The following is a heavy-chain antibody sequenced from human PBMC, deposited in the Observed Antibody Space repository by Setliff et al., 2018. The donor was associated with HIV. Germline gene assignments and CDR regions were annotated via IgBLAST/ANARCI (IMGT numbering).Heavy chain of an antibody. D-gene: IGHD3-3*01. V-gene: IGHV1-18*01. J-gene: IGHJ4*02. CDR1: GSSFTSYG. Sequence: ASVKVSCKASGSSFTSYGISWVRQAPGQGLEWMGWISAYNGNKNYAQKFQGRVTMTRDTSISTAYMELSRLRSDDTAVYYCVRGIISYDFWSGYYTDFDYWGQGTLVTVSS. CDR3: VRGIISYDFWSGYYTDFDY. CDR2: ISAYNGNK.